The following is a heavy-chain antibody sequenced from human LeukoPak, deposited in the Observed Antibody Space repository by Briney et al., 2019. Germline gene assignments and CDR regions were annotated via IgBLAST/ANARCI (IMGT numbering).Heavy chain of an antibody. CDR2: IYYSGST. J-gene: IGHJ4*02. V-gene: IGHV4-39*01. CDR3: ARLAGGRCSSTSCYVDY. CDR1: GGSISSSSYY. Sequence: SETLSLTCTVSGGSISSSSYYWGWIRQPPGKGLEWIGSIYYSGSTYYNPSLKSRVTISVDTSKNQFSLKLSSVTAADTAVYYCARLAGGRCSSTSCYVDYWGQGTLVTVSS. D-gene: IGHD2-2*01.